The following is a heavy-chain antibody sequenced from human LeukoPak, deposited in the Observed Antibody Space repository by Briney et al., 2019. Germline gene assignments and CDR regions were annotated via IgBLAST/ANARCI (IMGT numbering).Heavy chain of an antibody. Sequence: PSETLSLTCAVSGGSISSSNWWSWVRQPPGKGLEWIGEIYHSGSTNYNPSLKSRVTISVDKSKNQFSLKLSSVTAADTAVYYCARDRRRYGSGSSFDYWGQGTLVTVSS. CDR3: ARDRRRYGSGSSFDY. D-gene: IGHD3-10*01. CDR2: IYHSGST. V-gene: IGHV4-4*02. J-gene: IGHJ4*02. CDR1: GGSISSSNW.